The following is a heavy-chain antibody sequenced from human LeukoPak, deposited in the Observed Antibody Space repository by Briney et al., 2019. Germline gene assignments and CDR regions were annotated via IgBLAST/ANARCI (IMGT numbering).Heavy chain of an antibody. V-gene: IGHV3-30*03. Sequence: PGGSLRLSCAASGFTFSSYGMHWVRQAPGKGLEWVALISYDGSNKYYADSVKGRFTISRDNSKNTLYLQMNSLRVEDTAVYYCARESDSDYGMDVWGQGTTVTVSS. J-gene: IGHJ6*02. CDR1: GFTFSSYG. CDR2: ISYDGSNK. CDR3: ARESDSDYGMDV.